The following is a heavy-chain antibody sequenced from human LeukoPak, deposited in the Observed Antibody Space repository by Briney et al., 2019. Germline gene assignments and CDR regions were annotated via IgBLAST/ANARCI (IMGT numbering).Heavy chain of an antibody. J-gene: IGHJ4*02. CDR1: GFTFSSYA. CDR3: AKDTGPAAGITADY. V-gene: IGHV3-23*01. CDR2: IRGSDDST. D-gene: IGHD6-13*01. Sequence: GGSLRLSCAASGFTFSSYAMTWVRQAPGKGLEWVSTIRGSDDSTYYADSVKGRFTISRDNSKNTLYLQMNSLRAEDTAIYYCAKDTGPAAGITADYWGQGALVTVSS.